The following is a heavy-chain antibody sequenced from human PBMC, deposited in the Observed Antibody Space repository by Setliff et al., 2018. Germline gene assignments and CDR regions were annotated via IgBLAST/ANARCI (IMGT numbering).Heavy chain of an antibody. Sequence: ASVKVSCKASGYTFTSYYMHWVRQAPGQGLEWMGIINPSGGSTSYAQKFQGRVTMTRDTSTSTVYMELSSLRSEDTAVYYCARIVCSSTSCSRFGYWGQGTLVTVSS. V-gene: IGHV1-46*01. D-gene: IGHD2-2*01. CDR2: INPSGGST. CDR1: GYTFTSYY. CDR3: ARIVCSSTSCSRFGY. J-gene: IGHJ4*02.